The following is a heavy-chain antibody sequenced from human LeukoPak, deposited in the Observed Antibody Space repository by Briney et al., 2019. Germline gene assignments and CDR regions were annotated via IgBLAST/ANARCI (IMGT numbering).Heavy chain of an antibody. D-gene: IGHD6-13*01. Sequence: SETLSLTCTVSGGSISSSSYYWGWIRQPPGKGLEWIGSIYYSGSTYYNPSLKSRVTISVDTSKNQFSLKLSSVTAADTAVYYCARGTRGAAAAGLYYYYMDVWGKGTTVTVSS. CDR3: ARGTRGAAAAGLYYYYMDV. V-gene: IGHV4-39*07. J-gene: IGHJ6*03. CDR1: GGSISSSSYY. CDR2: IYYSGST.